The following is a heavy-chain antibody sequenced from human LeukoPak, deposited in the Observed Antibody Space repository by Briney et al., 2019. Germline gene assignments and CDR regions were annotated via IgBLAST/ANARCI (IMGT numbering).Heavy chain of an antibody. V-gene: IGHV3-48*03. Sequence: GGSLRLSCAASGFTFSSYEMDWVRQAPGKGLEWVSYISSSGSTIYYADSVKGRFTISRDNAKNSLYLQMNSLRAEDTAVYYCARERRGDDAFDIWGQGTMVTVSS. CDR2: ISSSGSTI. CDR1: GFTFSSYE. J-gene: IGHJ3*02. D-gene: IGHD3-16*01. CDR3: ARERRGDDAFDI.